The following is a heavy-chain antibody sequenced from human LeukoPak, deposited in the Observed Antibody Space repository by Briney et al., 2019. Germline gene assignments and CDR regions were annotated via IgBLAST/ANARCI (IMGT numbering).Heavy chain of an antibody. J-gene: IGHJ4*02. V-gene: IGHV3-66*01. CDR2: IYSGGST. CDR1: GFTVSSNY. CDR3: TKGLWAGVSAARD. D-gene: IGHD3-10*01. Sequence: SGGSLRLSCAASGFTVSSNYMSWVRQAPGKGLEWVSVIYSGGSTYYADSVKGRFTISRDNSKNTLYLQMNSLRAEDTAVYYCTKGLWAGVSAARDWGQGTLVTVSS.